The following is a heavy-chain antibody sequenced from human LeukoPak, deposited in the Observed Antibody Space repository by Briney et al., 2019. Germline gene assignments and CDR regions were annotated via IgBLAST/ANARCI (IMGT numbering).Heavy chain of an antibody. CDR2: INPSGGST. D-gene: IGHD2-2*01. V-gene: IGHV1-46*01. CDR3: ARGNHCGSTSCALDY. J-gene: IGHJ4*02. Sequence: GASVKVSCKASGYTFTSYYMHWVRQAPGQGLEWMGIINPSGGSTSYAQKFQGRVTMTRDTSTSTVYMELSSLKASDTAMYYCARGNHCGSTSCALDYWGQGTLVTVSS. CDR1: GYTFTSYY.